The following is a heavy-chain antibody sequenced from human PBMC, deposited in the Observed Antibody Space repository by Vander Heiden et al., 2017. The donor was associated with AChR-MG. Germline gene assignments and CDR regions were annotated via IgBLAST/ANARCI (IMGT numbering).Heavy chain of an antibody. CDR3: ARHVRGSYSQIDY. J-gene: IGHJ4*02. V-gene: IGHV4-39*01. CDR2: IYYSGST. Sequence: QLQLQESGPGLVKPSETLSLTCTVSGGSISSSSYYWGWIRQPPGKGLEWIGSIYYSGSTYYNPSLKSRVTISVDTSKNQFSLKLSSVTAADTAVYYCARHVRGSYSQIDYWGQGTLVTVSS. D-gene: IGHD1-26*01. CDR1: GGSISSSSYY.